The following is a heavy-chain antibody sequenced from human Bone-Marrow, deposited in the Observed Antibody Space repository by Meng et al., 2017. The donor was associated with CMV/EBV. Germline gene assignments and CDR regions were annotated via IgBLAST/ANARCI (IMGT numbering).Heavy chain of an antibody. D-gene: IGHD3-10*02. CDR1: GFTFSNYW. J-gene: IGHJ4*02. CDR3: AKDMFRYYFDY. Sequence: GESLKISCAGSGFTFSNYWMSWVRQAPGKGLEWVANIKQDGSEKYYVDSVKGRFTITRDNAKNSLYLQMNSLRAEDSAVYYCAKDMFRYYFDYWGQGTLVTVSS. CDR2: IKQDGSEK. V-gene: IGHV3-7*01.